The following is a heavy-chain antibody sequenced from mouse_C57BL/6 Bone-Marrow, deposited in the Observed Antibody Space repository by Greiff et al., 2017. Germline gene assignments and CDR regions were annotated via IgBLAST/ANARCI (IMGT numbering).Heavy chain of an antibody. CDR3: TGESSFAY. V-gene: IGHV6-3*01. D-gene: IGHD1-1*01. CDR2: IRLKSDNYAT. CDR1: GFTFSNYW. J-gene: IGHJ3*01. Sequence: VKLEESGGGLVQPGGSMKLSCVASGFTFSNYWMNWVRQSPEKGLEWVAQIRLKSDNYATHYAESVKGRFTISRDDSKSSVYLQMNNLRAEDTGIYYCTGESSFAYWGQGTLVTVSA.